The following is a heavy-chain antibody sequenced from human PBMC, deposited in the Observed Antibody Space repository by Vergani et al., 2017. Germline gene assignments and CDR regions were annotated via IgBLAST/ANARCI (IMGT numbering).Heavy chain of an antibody. D-gene: IGHD5-24*01. CDR3: ARNMAIELAGRMHNYYAIDV. CDR2: IYDNVNT. V-gene: IGHV4-39*01. J-gene: IGHJ6*02. Sequence: QRQLQESGPGLVKPSETLSLTCAVSGVSIKSRSYYWGCIRQSPGKGLEWIGTIYDNVNTYYNPSLRSRVAISVDTSKNQGSLNLGSVTAADTAVYYCARNMAIELAGRMHNYYAIDVWGQGTTVTVSS. CDR1: GVSIKSRSYY.